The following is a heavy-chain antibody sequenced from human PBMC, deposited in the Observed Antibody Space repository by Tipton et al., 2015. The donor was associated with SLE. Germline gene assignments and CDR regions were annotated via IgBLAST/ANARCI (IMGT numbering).Heavy chain of an antibody. CDR2: ITTSGHTI. V-gene: IGHV3-48*03. Sequence: WIRQAPGKGLEWISYITTSGHTIYYADSVKGRFTISRDNAKNSLYLQMNSLRAEDTAVYYCAREGSGTPDYWGQGTLVTVSS. J-gene: IGHJ4*02. CDR3: AREGSGTPDY. D-gene: IGHD1-26*01.